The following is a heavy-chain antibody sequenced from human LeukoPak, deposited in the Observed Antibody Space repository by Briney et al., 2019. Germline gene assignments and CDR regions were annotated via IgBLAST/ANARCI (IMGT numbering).Heavy chain of an antibody. D-gene: IGHD3-10*01. V-gene: IGHV1-2*02. J-gene: IGHJ4*02. CDR2: INPNSGGT. Sequence: GASVKVSCKASGYTFTGYYMHWVRQAPGQGLEWMGWINPNSGGTNYAQKFQGRVTMTRDTSISPAYMELSRLRSDDTAVYYWSRGGGGGHYYGSGSYGYWGQGTLVTVSS. CDR3: SRGGGGGHYYGSGSYGY. CDR1: GYTFTGYY.